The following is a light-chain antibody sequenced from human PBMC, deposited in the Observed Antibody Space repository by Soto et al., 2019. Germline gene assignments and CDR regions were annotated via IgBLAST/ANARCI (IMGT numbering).Light chain of an antibody. CDR3: CSHAGNNNYV. J-gene: IGLJ1*01. V-gene: IGLV2-8*01. Sequence: QSVLTQPPSASGSPGQSVAISCTGTSRDVGGQNYVSWYQQHPGKAPKLIIYAVSNRPSGVPDRFSGSKSGNTASLTISRLRAEDEADYYCCSHAGNNNYVFGTGTKVTVL. CDR1: SRDVGGQNY. CDR2: AVS.